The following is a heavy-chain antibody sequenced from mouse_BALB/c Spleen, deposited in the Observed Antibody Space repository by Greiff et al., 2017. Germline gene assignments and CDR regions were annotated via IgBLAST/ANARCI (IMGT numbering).Heavy chain of an antibody. D-gene: IGHD2-1*01. Sequence: VMLVESGPGLVAPSQSLSITCTVSGFSLTGYGVNWVRQPPGKGLEWLGMIWGDGSTDYNSALKSRLSISKDNSKSQVFLKMNSLQTDDTARYYCAREEKTYGNYPYAMDYWGQGTSVTVSS. CDR3: AREEKTYGNYPYAMDY. CDR1: GFSLTGYG. J-gene: IGHJ4*01. V-gene: IGHV2-6-7*01. CDR2: IWGDGST.